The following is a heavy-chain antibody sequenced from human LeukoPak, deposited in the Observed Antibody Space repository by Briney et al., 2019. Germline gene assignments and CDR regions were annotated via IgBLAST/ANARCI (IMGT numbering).Heavy chain of an antibody. CDR3: ASSGYDHDY. CDR1: GGSISSGGYS. Sequence: SQTLSLICAVSGGSISSGGYSWSWIRQPPGKGLEWIGYIYRSGSTYYNPSLKSRVTISVDRSKNQFSLKLSSVTAADTAVYYCASSGYDHDYWGQGTLVTVSS. CDR2: IYRSGST. D-gene: IGHD5-12*01. V-gene: IGHV4-30-2*01. J-gene: IGHJ4*02.